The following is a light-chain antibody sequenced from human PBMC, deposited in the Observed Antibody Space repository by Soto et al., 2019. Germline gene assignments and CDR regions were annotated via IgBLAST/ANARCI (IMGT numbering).Light chain of an antibody. CDR1: QSLLHSNGDNY. CDR3: MYAHQTFTEST. Sequence: DTVMTQSPLSLPVTPGEPASISCRSSQSLLHSNGDNYLDWYLQKPGQSPQLLIYLGSNPASGVPDRFSGSGSGTDFTLKIRRVEAQDVGVYYCMYAHQTFTESTVGPGTKVDI. CDR2: LGS. V-gene: IGKV2-28*01. J-gene: IGKJ3*01.